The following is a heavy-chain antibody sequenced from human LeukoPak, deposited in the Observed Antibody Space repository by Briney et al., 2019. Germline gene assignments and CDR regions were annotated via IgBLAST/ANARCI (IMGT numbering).Heavy chain of an antibody. J-gene: IGHJ6*03. CDR2: ISSSGSTI. CDR3: ARDGGSGVAENYYHYMDV. V-gene: IGHV3-11*01. Sequence: GGSLRLSCAASGFTFSDYYMSWIRQAPGKGLEWVSYISSSGSTIYYADSVKGRFTISRDNAKNSLYLQMNSLRAEDTAVYYCARDGGSGVAENYYHYMDVWGKGTTVTVSS. CDR1: GFTFSDYY. D-gene: IGHD3-3*01.